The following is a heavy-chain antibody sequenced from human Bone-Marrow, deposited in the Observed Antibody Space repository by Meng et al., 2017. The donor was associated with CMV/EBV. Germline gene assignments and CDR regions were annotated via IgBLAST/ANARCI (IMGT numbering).Heavy chain of an antibody. CDR3: ARDPGVYGSGSYIDY. CDR2: ISAYNGNT. J-gene: IGHJ4*02. Sequence: QVQLVQSGAEVKKPXXXXKVXXKXSGYTFTSYGISWVRQAPGQGLEWMGWISAYNGNTNYAQKLQGRVTMTTDTSTSTAYMELRSLRSDDTAVYYCARDPGVYGSGSYIDYWGQGTLVTVSS. CDR1: GYTFTSYG. V-gene: IGHV1-18*01. D-gene: IGHD3-10*01.